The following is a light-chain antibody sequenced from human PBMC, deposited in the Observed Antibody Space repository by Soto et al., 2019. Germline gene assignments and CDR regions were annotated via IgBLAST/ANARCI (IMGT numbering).Light chain of an antibody. CDR1: QTISSW. Sequence: DIHMTPSPYTLSASVGNRVTITCRASQTISSWLAWYQQKPGKAPKLLIYKASTLKSGVPSRFSGSGSGTEFTLTISSLQPDDFATYYCQHYNSYSEAFGQGTKVDI. CDR2: KAS. J-gene: IGKJ1*01. CDR3: QHYNSYSEA. V-gene: IGKV1-5*03.